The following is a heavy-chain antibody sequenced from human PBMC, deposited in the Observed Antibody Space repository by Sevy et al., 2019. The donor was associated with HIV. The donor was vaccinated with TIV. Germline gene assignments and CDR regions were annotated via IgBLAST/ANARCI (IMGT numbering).Heavy chain of an antibody. CDR2: IRQDGNEI. J-gene: IGHJ4*02. V-gene: IGHV3-7*01. Sequence: GGSLRLSCAASGFTFHTYWMQWXXXAPGKGREWVANIRQDGNEIYYADSVKGRFTISRDNAMQSLYLEMNNLRVEDSGIYYCARRYFDVWGQGTLVTVSS. D-gene: IGHD3-16*02. CDR3: ARRYFDV. CDR1: GFTFHTYW.